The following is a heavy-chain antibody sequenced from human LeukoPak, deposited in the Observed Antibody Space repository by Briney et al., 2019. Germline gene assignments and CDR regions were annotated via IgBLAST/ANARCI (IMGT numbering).Heavy chain of an antibody. V-gene: IGHV3-23*01. CDR3: AMDRV. Sequence: GGSLRLSCAASGFTFSTYAMTWVRQAPGKGLEWVSSIGGRGGSTYYADSVKGRFTISRDNSKNTLDLQMNSLRPEDTAVYYCAMDRVWGQGTTVTVSS. CDR2: IGGRGGST. CDR1: GFTFSTYA. J-gene: IGHJ6*02. D-gene: IGHD2-8*01.